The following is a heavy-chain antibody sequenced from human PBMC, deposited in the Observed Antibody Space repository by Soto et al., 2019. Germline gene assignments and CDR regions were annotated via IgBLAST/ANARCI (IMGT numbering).Heavy chain of an antibody. Sequence: EVQLLESGGGLVQPGGSLRLSCAASGFTFSSYAMRWGRQAPGKGLEWVSAISGSGGSTYYADSVKGRFTISRDNSKNTLYLQMTSLRAEDTAVYYCARRGSGSYYGYWGQGTLVSVSS. CDR1: GFTFSSYA. CDR3: ARRGSGSYYGY. CDR2: ISGSGGST. J-gene: IGHJ4*02. V-gene: IGHV3-23*01. D-gene: IGHD1-26*01.